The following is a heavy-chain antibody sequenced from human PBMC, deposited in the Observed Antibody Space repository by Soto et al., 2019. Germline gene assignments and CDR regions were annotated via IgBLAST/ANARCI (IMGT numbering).Heavy chain of an antibody. Sequence: QVQLQESGPGLVKPSGTLSLTCAVSGGSINSRYWWSWVRQSPGKGLEWIGEIYHSGSTNYNPSLKSRVTSSVDKSKNQFSLNLSSVTAADTAVYYCARDQNGSGNYYTRYFDYWGQGTLVTVSS. CDR2: IYHSGST. D-gene: IGHD3-10*01. CDR1: GGSINSRYW. J-gene: IGHJ4*02. CDR3: ARDQNGSGNYYTRYFDY. V-gene: IGHV4-4*02.